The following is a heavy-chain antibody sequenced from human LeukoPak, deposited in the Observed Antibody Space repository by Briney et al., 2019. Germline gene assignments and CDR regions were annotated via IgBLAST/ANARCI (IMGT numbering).Heavy chain of an antibody. D-gene: IGHD3-3*01. CDR2: INDSGST. V-gene: IGHV4-59*11. CDR3: ARAVRGSAYYTLYYYYYMDV. CDR1: GGSISSHY. J-gene: IGHJ6*03. Sequence: SETLSLTCTVSGGSISSHYWNWIRQPPGKGLEWIGYINDSGSTNYNSSLKSRVTMSVDTSKNQFSLRLTSVTAADTAVYCCARAVRGSAYYTLYYYYYMDVWGKGTTVTVSS.